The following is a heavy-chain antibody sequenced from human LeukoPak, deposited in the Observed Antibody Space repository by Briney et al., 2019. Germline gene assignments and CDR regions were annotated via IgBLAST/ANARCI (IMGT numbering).Heavy chain of an antibody. CDR2: ISRSGSTI. CDR3: ARGSPDYGGKLRDGMDV. J-gene: IGHJ6*04. D-gene: IGHD4-23*01. Sequence: GGSLRLSCAASGFTFISYEIKWVRQAPGRGLEWVSYISRSGSTIYYADSVKGRFTISRDNAKNSLYLQMNSLRAEDTAVYYCARGSPDYGGKLRDGMDVWGKGTTVTVSS. CDR1: GFTFISYE. V-gene: IGHV3-48*03.